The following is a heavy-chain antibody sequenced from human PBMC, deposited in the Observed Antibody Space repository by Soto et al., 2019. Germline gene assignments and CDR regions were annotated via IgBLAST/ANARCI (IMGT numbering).Heavy chain of an antibody. CDR2: IIPMFGTA. J-gene: IGHJ6*02. Sequence: SVDVSCKSSGGTFISYSMSWVRQAPGQGLECVGWIIPMFGTANYAQKFQGGVTITADKSTSTAYMELSSLSSEDAAVYSSARDSYPLPPYYYHYGMDFCRQGTTVIFSS. CDR3: ARDSYPLPPYYYHYGMDF. D-gene: IGHD2-2*01. V-gene: IGHV1-69*06. CDR1: GGTFISYS.